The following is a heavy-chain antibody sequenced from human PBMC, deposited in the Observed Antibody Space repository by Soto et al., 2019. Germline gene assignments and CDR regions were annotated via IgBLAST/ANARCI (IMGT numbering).Heavy chain of an antibody. CDR1: GFNVNTDY. J-gene: IGHJ4*02. Sequence: LRLSCAASGFNVNTDYMNWVRQTPGKGLEWVSFIYNGESTHYADSVKGRFTISSDKSKNTLYLQMNSLRVEDTAVYYCARDGRGLGKLSLFEYWGQGTLVTVSS. V-gene: IGHV3-53*01. CDR3: ARDGRGLGKLSLFEY. CDR2: IYNGEST. D-gene: IGHD3-16*01.